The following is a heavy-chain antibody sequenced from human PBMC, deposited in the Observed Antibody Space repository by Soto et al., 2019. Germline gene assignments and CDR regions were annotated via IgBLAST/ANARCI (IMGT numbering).Heavy chain of an antibody. D-gene: IGHD3-22*01. J-gene: IGHJ6*02. CDR2: IYYSGST. CDR1: GGSISSYY. V-gene: IGHV4-59*08. CDR3: ASGYYYDSSGYHYYYGMDV. Sequence: PSETLSLTCTVSGGSISSYYWSWIRQPPGKGLEWIGYIYYSGSTNYNPSLKSRVTISVDTSKNQFSLKLSSVTAADTAVYYCASGYYYDSSGYHYYYGMDVWGQGTTVTVSS.